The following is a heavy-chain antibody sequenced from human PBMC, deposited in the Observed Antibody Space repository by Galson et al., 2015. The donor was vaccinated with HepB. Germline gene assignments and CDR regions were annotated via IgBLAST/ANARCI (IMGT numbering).Heavy chain of an antibody. CDR1: GYTFTSYA. CDR3: ASGWWERRIAAAGRGELGFDY. V-gene: IGHV1-3*01. CDR2: INAGNGNT. D-gene: IGHD6-13*01. J-gene: IGHJ4*02. Sequence: SVKVSCKASGYTFTSYAMHWVRQAPGQRLEWMGWINAGNGNTKYSQKFQGRVTITRDTSASTAYMELSSLRSEDTAVYYCASGWWERRIAAAGRGELGFDYWGQGTLVTVSS.